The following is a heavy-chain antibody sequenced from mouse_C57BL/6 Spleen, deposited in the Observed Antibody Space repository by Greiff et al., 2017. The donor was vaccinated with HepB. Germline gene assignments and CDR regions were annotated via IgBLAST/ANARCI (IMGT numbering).Heavy chain of an antibody. CDR2: INPSSGYT. Sequence: QVQLKQSGAELARPGASVKMSCKASGYTFTSYTMHWVKQRPGQGLEWIGYINPSSGYTKYNQKFKDKATLTADKSSSTAYMQLSSLTSEDSAVYYCARLYYDYDQGAFFDYWGQGTTLTVSS. CDR3: ARLYYDYDQGAFFDY. D-gene: IGHD2-4*01. CDR1: GYTFTSYT. V-gene: IGHV1-4*01. J-gene: IGHJ2*01.